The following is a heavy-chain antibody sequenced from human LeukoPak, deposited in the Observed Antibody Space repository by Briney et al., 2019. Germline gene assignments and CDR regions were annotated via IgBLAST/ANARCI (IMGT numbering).Heavy chain of an antibody. V-gene: IGHV4-59*01. J-gene: IGHJ6*02. CDR3: ARGTVLRYFDWLSRYYYGMDV. Sequence: SETLSLTCTVSGGSISSYYWSWIRQPPGKGLEWIGYIYYSGSTNYNPSLKSRVTISVDTSKNQFSLKLSSVTAADTAVYYCARGTVLRYFDWLSRYYYGMDVWGQGTTVTVSS. D-gene: IGHD3-9*01. CDR1: GGSISSYY. CDR2: IYYSGST.